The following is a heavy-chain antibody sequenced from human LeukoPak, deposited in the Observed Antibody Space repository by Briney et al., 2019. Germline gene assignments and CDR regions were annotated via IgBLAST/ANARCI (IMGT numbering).Heavy chain of an antibody. CDR1: GGSFSGYY. CDR2: INHSGST. J-gene: IGHJ4*02. CDR3: ARGKRVLRYFDWLSAFDY. Sequence: PSETLSLTCAVYGGSFSGYYWSWIRQPPGKGLEWIGEINHSGSTNYNPSLKSRVTISVDTSKNQFSLKLSSETAADTAVYYCARGKRVLRYFDWLSAFDYWGQGTLVTVSS. V-gene: IGHV4-34*01. D-gene: IGHD3-9*01.